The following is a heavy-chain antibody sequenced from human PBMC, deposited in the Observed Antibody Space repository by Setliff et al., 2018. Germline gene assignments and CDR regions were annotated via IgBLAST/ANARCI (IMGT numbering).Heavy chain of an antibody. CDR2: MYYSGST. D-gene: IGHD3-10*01. Sequence: TLSSYGLHWVRQSPGKGLEWIGSMYYSGSTYYNPSLKGRVTLSVDTTKNQFSLKLTSMTAADTAVYFCARHLLVQGTYHFDYWGQGSPVTVSS. CDR3: ARHLLVQGTYHFDY. V-gene: IGHV4-39*01. CDR1: TLSSYG. J-gene: IGHJ4*02.